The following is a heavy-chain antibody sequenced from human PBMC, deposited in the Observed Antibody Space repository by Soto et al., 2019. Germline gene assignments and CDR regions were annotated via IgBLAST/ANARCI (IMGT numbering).Heavy chain of an antibody. CDR2: INHSGST. D-gene: IGHD3-3*01. V-gene: IGHV4-34*01. Sequence: NPSETLSLTCAVYGGSFSGYYWSWIRQPPGKGLEWIGEINHSGSTNYNPSLKSRVTISVDTSKNQFSLKLSSVTAADTAVYYCARGIWGEWLTFWGQGTLVTVSS. CDR3: ARGIWGEWLTF. CDR1: GGSFSGYY. J-gene: IGHJ4*02.